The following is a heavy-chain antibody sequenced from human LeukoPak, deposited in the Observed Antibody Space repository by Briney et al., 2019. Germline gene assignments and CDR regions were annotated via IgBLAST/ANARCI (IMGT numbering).Heavy chain of an antibody. CDR2: IHHSGST. V-gene: IGHV4-38-2*01. D-gene: IGHD6-13*01. CDR3: ARVAAGIGFFQH. J-gene: IGHJ1*01. Sequence: SETLSLTCAVSGGSISSGYYWGWIRQPPGKGLEWIGNIHHSGSTYYNPSLKSRVTISVDTSKNQLSLKLSSVTAADTAVYYCARVAAGIGFFQHWGQGTLVTVSS. CDR1: GGSISSGYY.